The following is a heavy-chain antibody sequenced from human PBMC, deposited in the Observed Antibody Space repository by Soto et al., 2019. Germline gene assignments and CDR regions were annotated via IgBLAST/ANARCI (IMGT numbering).Heavy chain of an antibody. CDR2: INHSGST. CDR1: GGSFSGYY. Sequence: SETLSLTCAVYGGSFSGYYWSWIRQPSGKGLEWIGEINHSGSTNYNPSLKSRVTISVDTSKNQFSLKLSSVTAADTAVYYCARGQTYYHFWSGYYRPSHWFDPWGHGTLVTVSS. D-gene: IGHD3-3*01. J-gene: IGHJ5*02. V-gene: IGHV4-34*01. CDR3: ARGQTYYHFWSGYYRPSHWFDP.